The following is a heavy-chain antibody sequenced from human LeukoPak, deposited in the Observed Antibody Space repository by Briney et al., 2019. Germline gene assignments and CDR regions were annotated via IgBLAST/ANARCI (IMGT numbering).Heavy chain of an antibody. CDR3: AKDDAWLQYGN. CDR1: GFTFSSYG. Sequence: GGTLRLSCAASGFTFSSYGMSWVRQAPGKGLEWVSAISGSGGSTYYADSVKGRFTISRDNSKNTLYLQMNSLRVEDTAVYYCAKDDAWLQYGNWGRGTLVTVSS. J-gene: IGHJ4*02. CDR2: ISGSGGST. D-gene: IGHD5-24*01. V-gene: IGHV3-23*01.